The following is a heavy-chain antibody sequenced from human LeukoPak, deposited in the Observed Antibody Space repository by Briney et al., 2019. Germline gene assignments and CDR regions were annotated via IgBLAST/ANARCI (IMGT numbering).Heavy chain of an antibody. Sequence: GGSLRLSCAASGFTFSSYAMSWVRQAPGKGLEWVSGINWNGDSTGYADSVKGRFTLSRDNAKNSLYLQMNSLRADDTALYYCARGGYYDNSGASDYWGQGTLVSVSS. CDR3: ARGGYYDNSGASDY. J-gene: IGHJ4*02. V-gene: IGHV3-20*04. CDR2: INWNGDST. CDR1: GFTFSSYA. D-gene: IGHD3-22*01.